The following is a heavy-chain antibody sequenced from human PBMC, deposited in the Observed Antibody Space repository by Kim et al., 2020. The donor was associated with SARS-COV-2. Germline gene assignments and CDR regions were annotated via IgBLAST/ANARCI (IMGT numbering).Heavy chain of an antibody. D-gene: IGHD4-4*01. CDR1: GFTFSNYG. J-gene: IGHJ6*02. V-gene: IGHV3-30*18. CDR2: TSYDGGNK. CDR3: AKDLSNYLTGYYYYGMDV. Sequence: GGSLRLSCAASGFTFSNYGMHWVRQAPGKGLEWVAVTSYDGGNKYYADSVKGRFTISRDNSKNTLYLEMTSLRAEDTAVYYCAKDLSNYLTGYYYYGMDVWGQGTTVTVSS.